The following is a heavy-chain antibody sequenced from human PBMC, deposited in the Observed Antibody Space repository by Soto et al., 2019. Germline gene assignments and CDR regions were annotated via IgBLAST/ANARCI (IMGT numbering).Heavy chain of an antibody. V-gene: IGHV4-38-2*01. CDR2: IHHSVIT. D-gene: IGHD3-16*01. J-gene: IGHJ5*01. CDR1: GYSLTGGFF. CDR3: ARAHYDGNNYRTRGWFDP. Sequence: SETLSLTCGVSGYSLTGGFFGGWIRQPQGKGLEWIGSIHHSVITYYSPSLRSRLSLSVDTSKNQFSLKLTSVTAADTAVYYCARAHYDGNNYRTRGWFDPWGQGILVTVSS.